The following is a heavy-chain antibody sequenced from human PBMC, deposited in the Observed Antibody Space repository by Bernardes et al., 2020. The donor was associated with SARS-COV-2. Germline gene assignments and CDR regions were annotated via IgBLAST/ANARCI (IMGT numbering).Heavy chain of an antibody. CDR1: GFTFSSSW. CDR3: ARDLGYCINGVCSP. CDR2: INPDGSST. D-gene: IGHD2-8*01. J-gene: IGHJ5*02. Sequence: GGSLRLSCAASGFTFSSSWLHWVRQAPGKGLVWVSRINPDGSSTSYADSVKGRFTISRDNAKNMLFLQMSGLRAEDTAMYYCARDLGYCINGVCSPWGQGTLVTVSS. V-gene: IGHV3-74*01.